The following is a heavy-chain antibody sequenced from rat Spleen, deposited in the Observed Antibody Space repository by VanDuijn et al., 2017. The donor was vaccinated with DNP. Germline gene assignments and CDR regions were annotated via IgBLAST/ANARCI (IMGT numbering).Heavy chain of an antibody. Sequence: EVQLVESGGGLVQPGRSLKLSCAASGFTFSDYYMAWVRQAPTQGLEWVAYISYDGRNTYYGDSVKGRFTISRDNAKSTLYLQMNSLRSEDTATYYCATQGFGTYHVDWFAYWGQGTLVTVSS. J-gene: IGHJ3*01. CDR1: GFTFSDYY. D-gene: IGHD2-6*01. CDR3: ATQGFGTYHVDWFAY. CDR2: ISYDGRNT. V-gene: IGHV5-22*01.